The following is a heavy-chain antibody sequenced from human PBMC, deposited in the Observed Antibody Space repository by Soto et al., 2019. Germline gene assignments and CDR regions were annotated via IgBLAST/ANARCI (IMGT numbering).Heavy chain of an antibody. CDR1: GFTFSDYA. D-gene: IGHD3-10*01. CDR2: VSANGDIT. V-gene: IGHV3-23*01. CDR3: ARGDRGGSGSPASYYFSGLDV. Sequence: EVHVLESGGDLVQPGGSLRLSCAASGFTFSDYAMTWVRQAPGKGLDWVASVSANGDITYYADSVKGRFTISRDNSNNTLLLQMNSLRAEDTALFYCARGDRGGSGSPASYYFSGLDVWGQGTTVTVSS. J-gene: IGHJ6*02.